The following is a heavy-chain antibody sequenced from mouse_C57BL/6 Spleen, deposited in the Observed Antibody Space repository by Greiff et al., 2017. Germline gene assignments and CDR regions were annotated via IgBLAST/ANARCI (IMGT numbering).Heavy chain of an antibody. CDR2: IHPNSGST. CDR3: AGYSNLWYFDV. Sequence: VQLQQSGAELVKPGASVKLSCKASGYTFTSYWMHWVKQRPGQGLEWIGMIHPNSGSTNYNEKFKSKATLTVDKSSSTAYMQLSSLTSEDSAVYCCAGYSNLWYFDVWGTGTTVTVSS. D-gene: IGHD2-5*01. J-gene: IGHJ1*03. V-gene: IGHV1-64*01. CDR1: GYTFTSYW.